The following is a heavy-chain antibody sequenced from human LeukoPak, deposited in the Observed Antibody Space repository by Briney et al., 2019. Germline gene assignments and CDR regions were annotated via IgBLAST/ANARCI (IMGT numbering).Heavy chain of an antibody. CDR3: AYSGSYGHLGY. CDR1: DGSFSGYY. CDR2: IYSSVST. Sequence: SETLSLTCAVYDGSFSGYYWAWIRQPPGKGLEWIGSIYSSVSTYYNPSLKSRVTISVDTSKNQFSLRLSSVTAADTALYYCAYSGSYGHLGYWGQGIPVTVSS. J-gene: IGHJ4*02. D-gene: IGHD1-26*01. V-gene: IGHV4-39*01.